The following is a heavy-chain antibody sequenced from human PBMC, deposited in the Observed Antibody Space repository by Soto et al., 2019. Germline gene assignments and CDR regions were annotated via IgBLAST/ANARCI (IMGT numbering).Heavy chain of an antibody. V-gene: IGHV1-69*06. CDR1: GGTFSSYA. Sequence: ASVKVSCKASGGTFSSYAISWVRQAPGQGLEWMGGIIPIFGTANYAQKFQGRVTITADKSTSTAYMELSSLRSEDTAVYYCARVHPSVDTAMVTGPRRDFDIWGPGTMVTLSS. CDR2: IIPIFGTA. D-gene: IGHD5-18*01. CDR3: ARVHPSVDTAMVTGPRRDFDI. J-gene: IGHJ3*02.